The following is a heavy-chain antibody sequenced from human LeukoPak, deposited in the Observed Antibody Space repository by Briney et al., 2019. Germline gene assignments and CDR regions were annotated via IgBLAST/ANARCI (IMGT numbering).Heavy chain of an antibody. CDR2: IYYSGNT. J-gene: IGHJ6*02. V-gene: IGHV4-59*01. Sequence: SETLSLTCTVSGGSISSYYWSWIRQPPGKGLEWIGYIYYSGNTNYNPSLKSRVTISVDTSKNQSSLKLSSVTAADTAVYYCARDGITLAGTYYYGMDVWGQGTTVTVSS. D-gene: IGHD6-19*01. CDR1: GGSISSYY. CDR3: ARDGITLAGTYYYGMDV.